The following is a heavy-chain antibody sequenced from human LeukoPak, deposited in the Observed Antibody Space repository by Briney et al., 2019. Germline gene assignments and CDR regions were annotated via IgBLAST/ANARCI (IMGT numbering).Heavy chain of an antibody. CDR3: ARSLDYYDSSGYYYYFDY. CDR2: IIPIFGTA. V-gene: IGHV1-69*05. D-gene: IGHD3-22*01. CDR1: GGTFSSYA. J-gene: IGHJ4*02. Sequence: SVKVSCKASGGTFSSYAISWVRQAPGQGLEWMGGIIPIFGTANYAQKFQGRVTITTDESTSTAYMELSSPRSEDTAVYYCARSLDYYDSSGYYYYFDYWGQGTLVTVSS.